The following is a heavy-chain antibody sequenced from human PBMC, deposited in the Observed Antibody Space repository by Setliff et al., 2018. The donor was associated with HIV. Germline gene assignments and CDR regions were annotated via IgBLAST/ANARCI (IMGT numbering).Heavy chain of an antibody. D-gene: IGHD3-3*01. CDR1: GFTFSSYG. V-gene: IGHV3-21*01. Sequence: GGSLRLSCAASGFTFSSYGMNWVRQAPGKGLEWVSFISSSSSYIYYADSVKGRFTISRDNAKNSLYLQMNSLRAEDTAVYYCAREYKRYNFWSGSGFGRSWFDPWGQGTLVTVSS. CDR3: AREYKRYNFWSGSGFGRSWFDP. J-gene: IGHJ5*02. CDR2: ISSSSSYI.